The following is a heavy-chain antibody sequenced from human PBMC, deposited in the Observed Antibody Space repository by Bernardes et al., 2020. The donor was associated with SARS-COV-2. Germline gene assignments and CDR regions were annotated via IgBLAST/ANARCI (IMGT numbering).Heavy chain of an antibody. J-gene: IGHJ6*02. CDR3: ARNSHMNCSGGSCYYYYYGMDV. D-gene: IGHD2-15*01. CDR2: IYYSGST. Sequence: SETLSLTCTVSGGSISSYYWSWIRQPPGKGLEWIGYIYYSGSTNYNPSLKSRVTISVDTSKNQFSLKLSSVTAADTAVYYCARNSHMNCSGGSCYYYYYGMDVWGQGTTVTVSS. V-gene: IGHV4-59*01. CDR1: GGSISSYY.